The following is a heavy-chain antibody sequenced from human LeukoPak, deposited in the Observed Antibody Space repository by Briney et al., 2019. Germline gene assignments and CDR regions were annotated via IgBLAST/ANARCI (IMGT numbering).Heavy chain of an antibody. Sequence: PGGSLRLSCAASGFTFSSYAMSWVRQAPGRGLEWVSAISGSGGSTYYADSVKGRFTTSRDNSKNTLYLQMNSLRAEDTAVYYCAKDARYCSSTSCYPAEYFQHWGQGTLVTVSS. J-gene: IGHJ1*01. CDR1: GFTFSSYA. D-gene: IGHD2-2*01. CDR2: ISGSGGST. V-gene: IGHV3-23*01. CDR3: AKDARYCSSTSCYPAEYFQH.